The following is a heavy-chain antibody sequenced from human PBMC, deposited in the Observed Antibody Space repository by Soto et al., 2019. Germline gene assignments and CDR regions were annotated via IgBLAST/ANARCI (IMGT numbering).Heavy chain of an antibody. CDR1: GYTFSDYY. CDR2: INPNSGGT. D-gene: IGHD4-17*01. CDR3: ARVTCGPYGDYPRPFDY. V-gene: IGHV1-2*02. Sequence: ASVKVSCKASGYTFSDYYIHWVRQAPGQGLEWMGWINPNSGGTKYAPKFQGGVTMTRDTSITTAYMELSRLRSGDTAVYYCARVTCGPYGDYPRPFDYWGQGTLVTVSS. J-gene: IGHJ4*02.